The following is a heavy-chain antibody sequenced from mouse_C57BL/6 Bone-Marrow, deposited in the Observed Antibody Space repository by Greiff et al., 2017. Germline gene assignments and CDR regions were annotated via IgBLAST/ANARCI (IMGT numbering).Heavy chain of an antibody. CDR3: VSHFITTVVASRYYAMDY. V-gene: IGHV10-1*01. J-gene: IGHJ4*01. D-gene: IGHD1-1*01. CDR1: GFSFNTYA. CDR2: IRSKSNNYAT. Sequence: EVKLMESGGGLVQPKGSLKLSCAASGFSFNTYAMNWVRPAPGKGLEWVARIRSKSNNYATYYADSVKDRFTISRDDSESMLYLQMNNLKTEDTAMYYCVSHFITTVVASRYYAMDYWGQGTSVTVSS.